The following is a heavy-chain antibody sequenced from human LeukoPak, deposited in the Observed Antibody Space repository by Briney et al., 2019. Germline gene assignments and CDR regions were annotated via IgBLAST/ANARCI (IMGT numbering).Heavy chain of an antibody. CDR3: ARERYTAYGNFDY. CDR2: INPNSGDT. J-gene: IGHJ4*02. D-gene: IGHD5-12*01. Sequence: ASVKVSCKASGYTFTNHPMHWVRQAPGQGLEWMGWINPNSGDTNYVQKFQGRVTMTRDPSISTAYMELSGLRADDTAAYYCARERYTAYGNFDYWGRGTQVTVSS. CDR1: GYTFTNHP. V-gene: IGHV1-2*02.